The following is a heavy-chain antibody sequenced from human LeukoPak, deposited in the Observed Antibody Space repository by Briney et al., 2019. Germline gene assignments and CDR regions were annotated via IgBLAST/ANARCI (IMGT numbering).Heavy chain of an antibody. Sequence: PGGSLRLSCAASGFSFSSYSINWVRQAPGKGLEWVSCISGSGHATHYTDSVKGRFTISRDNTKNALYLKMNNLRAEDTAVYFCARDYLYAFDYWGQGTLVTVSS. CDR2: ISGSGHAT. D-gene: IGHD2-2*01. CDR3: ARDYLYAFDY. CDR1: GFSFSSYS. J-gene: IGHJ4*02. V-gene: IGHV3-48*01.